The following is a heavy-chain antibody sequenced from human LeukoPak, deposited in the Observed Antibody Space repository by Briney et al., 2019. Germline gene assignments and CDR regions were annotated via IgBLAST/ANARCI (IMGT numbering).Heavy chain of an antibody. CDR2: INHSGST. Sequence: SETLSLTCAVSGYSISSDYYWCWIRQPPGKGLEWIGEINHSGSTNYNPSLKSRVTISVDTSKNQFSLKLSSVTAADTAVYYCARGNGGNSRYFQHWGQGTLVTVSS. V-gene: IGHV4-34*01. CDR3: ARGNGGNSRYFQH. J-gene: IGHJ1*01. D-gene: IGHD4-23*01. CDR1: GYSISSDYY.